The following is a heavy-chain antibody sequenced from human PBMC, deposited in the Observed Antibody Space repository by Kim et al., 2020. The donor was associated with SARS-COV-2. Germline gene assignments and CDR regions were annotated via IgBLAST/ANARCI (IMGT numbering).Heavy chain of an antibody. J-gene: IGHJ5*02. CDR3: AREPIMTTVTKEGWFDP. CDR2: IYYSGST. Sequence: SETLSLTCTVSGGSISSGDYYWSWIRQPPGKGLEWIVYIYYSGSTYYNPSLKSRVTISVDTSKNQFSLKLSSVTAADTAVYYCAREPIMTTVTKEGWFDPWGQGTLVTVSS. D-gene: IGHD4-17*01. CDR1: GGSISSGDYY. V-gene: IGHV4-30-4*01.